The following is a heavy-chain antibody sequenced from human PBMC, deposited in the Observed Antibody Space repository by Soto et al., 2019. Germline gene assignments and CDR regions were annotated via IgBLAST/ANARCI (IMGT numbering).Heavy chain of an antibody. V-gene: IGHV1-69*13. D-gene: IGHD3-16*02. CDR3: ARSLGPIYVWGSYRYLNFDY. J-gene: IGHJ4*02. CDR2: IIPIVGTA. Sequence: SVKVSCKASGGTFSSYAISWVRQAPGQGLEWMGGIIPIVGTANYAQKFQGRVTITADESTSTAYMELSSLRSEDTAVYYCARSLGPIYVWGSYRYLNFDYWGQGTLVTVSS. CDR1: GGTFSSYA.